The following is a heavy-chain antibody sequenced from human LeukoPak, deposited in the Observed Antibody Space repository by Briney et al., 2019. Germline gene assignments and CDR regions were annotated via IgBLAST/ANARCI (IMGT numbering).Heavy chain of an antibody. CDR2: INPNSGGT. CDR1: GYTFTGYY. CDR3: AIMSQQQRGLGVY. V-gene: IGHV1-2*06. J-gene: IGHJ4*02. D-gene: IGHD6-13*01. Sequence: ASVKVSCKASGYTFTGYYMHWVRQAPGQGLEWMGRINPNSGGTNYAQKFQGRVTMTRDTSISTASMELSRLRSDDTAVYYCAIMSQQQRGLGVYWGQGTLVTVSS.